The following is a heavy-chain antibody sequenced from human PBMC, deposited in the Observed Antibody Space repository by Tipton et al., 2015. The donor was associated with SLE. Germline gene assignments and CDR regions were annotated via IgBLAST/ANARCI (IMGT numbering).Heavy chain of an antibody. CDR3: ARGSYDSSGYSLGFDY. J-gene: IGHJ4*02. CDR1: GGSISSSSYY. D-gene: IGHD3-22*01. CDR2: IYYSGST. V-gene: IGHV4-39*07. Sequence: LSLTCTVSGGSISSSSYYWGWIRQPPGKGLEWIGSIYYSGSTYYNPSLKSRVTISVDTSKNQFSLKLSSVTAADTAVYYCARGSYDSSGYSLGFDYWGQGTLVTVSS.